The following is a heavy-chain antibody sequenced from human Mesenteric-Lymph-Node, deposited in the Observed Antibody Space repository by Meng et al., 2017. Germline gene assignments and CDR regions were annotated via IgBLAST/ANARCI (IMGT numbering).Heavy chain of an antibody. CDR2: IHHTGST. Sequence: QGPLEESGPGLVKPSGTLSLTCAVSGGSLSSGDWWSWVRQPPGKGLEWIGEIHHTGSTNYNPSFKSRVTILVDKSENLFSLRLTSVTAADTAVYYCASAGYYCLDYWGQGSLVTVSS. V-gene: IGHV4-4*02. CDR1: GGSLSSGDW. CDR3: ASAGYYCLDY. J-gene: IGHJ4*02. D-gene: IGHD2/OR15-2a*01.